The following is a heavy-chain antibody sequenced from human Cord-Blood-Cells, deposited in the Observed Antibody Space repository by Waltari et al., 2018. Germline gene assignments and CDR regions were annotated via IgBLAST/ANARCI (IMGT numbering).Heavy chain of an antibody. CDR2: ISYDGSNK. D-gene: IGHD6-13*01. Sequence: QVQLVESGGGVVQPGRSLRLSCAASGFTFSSYAMPWVRSAPGKGLEWVAVISYDGSNKYYADSVKGRFTISRDNSKNTLYLQMNSLRAEDTAVYYCARCIAAAGTGYFQHWGQGTLVTVSS. V-gene: IGHV3-30*04. J-gene: IGHJ1*01. CDR3: ARCIAAAGTGYFQH. CDR1: GFTFSSYA.